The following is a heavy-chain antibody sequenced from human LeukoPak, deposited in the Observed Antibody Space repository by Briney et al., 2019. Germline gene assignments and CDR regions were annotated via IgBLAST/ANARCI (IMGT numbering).Heavy chain of an antibody. CDR3: ATARGSTYYSDY. V-gene: IGHV3-23*01. CDR1: GFTFITYV. D-gene: IGHD3-10*01. Sequence: GGSLRLSCAASGFTFITYVMTWVRQAPGKGLEWVSGISDNGVTTYYADSVRGRFTISRDNSKNTLYLQMNSLGAEGTAMYYCATARGSTYYSDYWGQGTLVTVSS. CDR2: ISDNGVTT. J-gene: IGHJ4*02.